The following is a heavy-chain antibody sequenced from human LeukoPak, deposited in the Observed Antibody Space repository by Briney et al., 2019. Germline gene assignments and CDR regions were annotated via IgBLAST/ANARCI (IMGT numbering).Heavy chain of an antibody. CDR1: GGSISSYY. CDR3: ATLYSGNYPLDY. J-gene: IGHJ4*02. V-gene: IGHV4-59*01. CDR2: IYYTGSH. Sequence: SETLSLTCTVSGGSISSYYWSWIRQPPGKGLDWLGYIYYTGSHNNNPSLKSRVTISVDTSKNQSSLKLSSVTAADTAVYYCATLYSGNYPLDYWGQGTLVTVPS. D-gene: IGHD1-26*01.